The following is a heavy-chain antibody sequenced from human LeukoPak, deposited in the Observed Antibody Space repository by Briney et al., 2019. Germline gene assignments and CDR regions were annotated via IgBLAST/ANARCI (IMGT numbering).Heavy chain of an antibody. Sequence: EALKISCKGSGYIFNSYWIGWVRQMPGKGLEWMGIIYPGDSDTRYSPSFQGQVTISAEQSISTAYLQWSSLKASDTAMYYCARLGYSNYVNWFGPWGQGTLVTVSS. V-gene: IGHV5-51*01. J-gene: IGHJ5*02. D-gene: IGHD4-11*01. CDR2: IYPGDSDT. CDR1: GYIFNSYW. CDR3: ARLGYSNYVNWFGP.